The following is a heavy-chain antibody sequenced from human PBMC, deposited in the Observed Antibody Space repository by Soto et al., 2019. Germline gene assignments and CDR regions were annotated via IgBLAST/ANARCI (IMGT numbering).Heavy chain of an antibody. CDR3: AREGQYVRGVIFESTQDAFYI. CDR1: GYTFTSYD. Sequence: ASVKVSCKASGYTFTSYDMHWVRQAPGQGLEWMGIINPSDGSTSYAQKFQGRVTMTRDTSTSTVYMELSSLRSEDTAMYYCAREGQYVRGVIFESTQDAFYIWGQWTMVTVSS. V-gene: IGHV1-46*01. CDR2: INPSDGST. J-gene: IGHJ3*02. D-gene: IGHD3-10*01.